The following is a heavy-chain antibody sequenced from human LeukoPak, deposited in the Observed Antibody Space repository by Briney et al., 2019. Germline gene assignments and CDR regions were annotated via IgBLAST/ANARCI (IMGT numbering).Heavy chain of an antibody. CDR3: AREEGGLDV. J-gene: IGHJ6*02. V-gene: IGHV7-4-1*02. Sequence: ASVKVSCKPSGYDFSIYTLNRVRQVPGQGPEWMGWMNTNTGKATYAQDFRGRFVFSFDSSVSTACLEITSLKAADTAVYYCAREEGGLDVWGQGTTVIVSS. CDR1: GYDFSIYT. CDR2: MNTNTGKA.